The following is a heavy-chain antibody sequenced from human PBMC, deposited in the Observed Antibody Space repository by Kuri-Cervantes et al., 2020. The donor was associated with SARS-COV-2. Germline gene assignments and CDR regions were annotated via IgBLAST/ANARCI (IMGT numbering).Heavy chain of an antibody. D-gene: IGHD6-13*01. CDR1: GFTFDDYA. CDR2: ISWNSGSI. Sequence: GGSLRLSCAASGFTFDDYAMHWVRQAPGKGLEWVSGISWNSGSIGYADSVKGRFTISRDNAKNSLYLQMNSLRDEDTAVYYCARAISSWFDYWGQGTLVTVSS. CDR3: ARAISSWFDY. J-gene: IGHJ4*02. V-gene: IGHV3-9*01.